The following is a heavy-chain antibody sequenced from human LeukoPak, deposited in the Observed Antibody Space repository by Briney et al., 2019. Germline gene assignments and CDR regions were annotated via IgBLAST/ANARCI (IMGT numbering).Heavy chain of an antibody. CDR2: IYYSGST. CDR3: ARVSDFWSGYYSYYYYGMDV. Sequence: PSETLSLTCTVSGGSISSYYWNWIRQPPGKGLEWIGYIYYSGSTNYNPSLKSRVTISVDTSKNQFSLKLSSVTAADTAVYYCARVSDFWSGYYSYYYYGMDVWGQGTTVTVSS. CDR1: GGSISSYY. V-gene: IGHV4-59*01. D-gene: IGHD3-3*01. J-gene: IGHJ6*02.